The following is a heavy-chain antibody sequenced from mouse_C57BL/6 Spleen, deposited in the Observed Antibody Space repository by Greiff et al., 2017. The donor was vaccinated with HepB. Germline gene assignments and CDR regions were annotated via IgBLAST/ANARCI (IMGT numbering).Heavy chain of an antibody. D-gene: IGHD1-1*01. J-gene: IGHJ4*01. Sequence: QVQLKQSGAELVKPGASVKISCKASGYAFSSYWMNWVKQRPGKGLEWIGQIYPGDGDTNYNGKFKGKATLTADKSSSTAYMQLSSLTSEDSAVYFCARGDYADAMDYWGQGTSVTVSS. CDR3: ARGDYADAMDY. CDR2: IYPGDGDT. CDR1: GYAFSSYW. V-gene: IGHV1-80*01.